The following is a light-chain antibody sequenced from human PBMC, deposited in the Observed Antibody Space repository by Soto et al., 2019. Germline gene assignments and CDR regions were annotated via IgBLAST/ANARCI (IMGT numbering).Light chain of an antibody. J-gene: IGKJ1*01. CDR3: QQYDNWPPWT. V-gene: IGKV3-15*01. Sequence: EVVMTQFPATLSVSPGERATLYCRASQSVNNNLVWYQQKPVQAPRLLIYGASTRATGIPARFSGSGSGTEFTLTISSLQSEDFAVYYCQQYDNWPPWTFGQGTKVEIK. CDR1: QSVNNN. CDR2: GAS.